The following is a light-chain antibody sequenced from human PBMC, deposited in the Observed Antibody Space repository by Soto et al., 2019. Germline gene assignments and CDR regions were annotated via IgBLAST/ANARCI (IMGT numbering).Light chain of an antibody. CDR2: EVT. V-gene: IGLV2-14*01. CDR1: SSDVGAYNY. CDR3: PSKTSSTTPHV. J-gene: IGLJ1*01. Sequence: QSALTQPASVSGSPGQSITISCTGTSSDVGAYNYVSWYQHHPGTAPKLMIYEVTDRPSGVSSRFSGSKSGNTASLTISGLQVEDEADYYCPSKTSSTTPHVFGTWTKLTVL.